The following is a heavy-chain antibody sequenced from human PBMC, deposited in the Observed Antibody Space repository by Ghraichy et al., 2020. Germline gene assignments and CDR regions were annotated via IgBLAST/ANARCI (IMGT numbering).Heavy chain of an antibody. J-gene: IGHJ5*02. CDR1: EFTFSNYW. CDR3: ARAPAGGSNWWFDP. CDR2: INGDGTIT. V-gene: IGHV3-74*01. D-gene: IGHD1-26*01. Sequence: GKSLNISCVASEFTFSNYWMHWVRQAPGKGLVWVSRINGDGTITGYADSVKGRFTISRDNAKNTLYMEMNSLRAEDTAIYYCARAPAGGSNWWFDPWGQGTLVTVSS.